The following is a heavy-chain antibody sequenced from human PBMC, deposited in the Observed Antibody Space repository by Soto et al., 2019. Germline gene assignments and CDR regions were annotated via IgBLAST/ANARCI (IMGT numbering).Heavy chain of an antibody. V-gene: IGHV3-23*01. D-gene: IGHD3-3*01. J-gene: IGHJ4*02. CDR1: GFTFSSYA. Sequence: GGSLRLSCAASGFTFSSYAMSWVRQAPGKGLEWVSAISGSGGSTYYADSVKGRFTISRDNSKNTLYLQMNSLRAEDTAVYYCAKDSIFGVVIFVQPNFDYWGQGTLVTVSS. CDR2: ISGSGGST. CDR3: AKDSIFGVVIFVQPNFDY.